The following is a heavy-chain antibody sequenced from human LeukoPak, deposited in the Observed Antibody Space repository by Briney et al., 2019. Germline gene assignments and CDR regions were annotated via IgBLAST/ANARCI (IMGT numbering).Heavy chain of an antibody. V-gene: IGHV3-21*01. CDR2: ITGSTTHI. Sequence: GGSLRLSCAASGFNFSNYSMNWVRQSPGEGLDWVATITGSTTHIYYSESVKGRFIISRDNAKNSLYLQMNSLRVEDTGVYYCVPSATDYWGQGTLVTVSS. D-gene: IGHD1-26*01. J-gene: IGHJ4*02. CDR3: VPSATDY. CDR1: GFNFSNYS.